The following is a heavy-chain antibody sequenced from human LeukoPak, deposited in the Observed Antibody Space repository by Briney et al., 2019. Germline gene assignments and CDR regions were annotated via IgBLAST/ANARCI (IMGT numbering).Heavy chain of an antibody. Sequence: PGGSLRLSCAASGFIFSSYAMSWVRQVPGQGLEWVSAISGSGLSTYYADSVKGRFSISRDNVKNSLYLQMDNLRAEDTAVYYCARDRGYTRTNSGGYPVFDLWGQGTLVTVSS. J-gene: IGHJ4*02. CDR2: ISGSGLST. D-gene: IGHD3-22*01. CDR1: GFIFSSYA. V-gene: IGHV3-23*01. CDR3: ARDRGYTRTNSGGYPVFDL.